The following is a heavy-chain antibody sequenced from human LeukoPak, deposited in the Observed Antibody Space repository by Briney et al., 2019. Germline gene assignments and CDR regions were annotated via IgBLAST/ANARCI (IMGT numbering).Heavy chain of an antibody. Sequence: ASVKVSCKASGGTFSGYAISWVRQATGQGLEWMGWMNPNSGNTGYAQKFQGRVTMTRNTSISTAYMELSSLRSKDTAVYYCARVFAGAFDIWGQGTMVTVSS. J-gene: IGHJ3*02. V-gene: IGHV1-8*02. CDR2: MNPNSGNT. D-gene: IGHD2-21*01. CDR1: GGTFSGYA. CDR3: ARVFAGAFDI.